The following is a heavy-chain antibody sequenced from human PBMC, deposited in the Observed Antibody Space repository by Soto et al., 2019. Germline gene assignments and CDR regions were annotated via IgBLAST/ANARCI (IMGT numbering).Heavy chain of an antibody. Sequence: ASVKVSCKASGYTFTSYYMHWVRQAPGQGLEWMGIINPSGGSTSYAQKFQGRVTMTRDTSTSTVYMELSSLRSEDTAVYYCARSNIVVVPAAMEGWFDPWGQGTLVTVSS. CDR1: GYTFTSYY. J-gene: IGHJ5*02. CDR3: ARSNIVVVPAAMEGWFDP. CDR2: INPSGGST. V-gene: IGHV1-46*01. D-gene: IGHD2-2*01.